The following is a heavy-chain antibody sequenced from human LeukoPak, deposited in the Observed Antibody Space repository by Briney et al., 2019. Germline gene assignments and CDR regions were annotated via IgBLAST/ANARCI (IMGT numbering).Heavy chain of an antibody. Sequence: ASVKVSCKASGYAFTSYYMHWVRQAPGQGLEWMGIINPSGGSTSYAQKFQGRVTMTRDTSTSTVYMELSSLRSEDTAVYYCAREDMVRGGLDYWGQGTLVTVSS. CDR2: INPSGGST. CDR3: AREDMVRGGLDY. D-gene: IGHD3-10*01. J-gene: IGHJ4*02. CDR1: GYAFTSYY. V-gene: IGHV1-46*01.